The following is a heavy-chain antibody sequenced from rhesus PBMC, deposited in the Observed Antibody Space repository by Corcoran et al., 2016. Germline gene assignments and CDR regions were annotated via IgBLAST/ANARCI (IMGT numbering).Heavy chain of an antibody. J-gene: IGHJ4*01. Sequence: QVQLQESGPGLLRPSETLSLTCTVSGASISSNWWSWIRQSPEQGLEWIGEINGYSGRTNYNPSLKSRVTISKDASKKVFSLKLSSVTAADTAVYYCARARTGLDSWGQGFLVTVSS. CDR2: INGYSGRT. V-gene: IGHV4-80*01. CDR1: GASISSNW. CDR3: ARARTGLDS. D-gene: IGHD3-22*01.